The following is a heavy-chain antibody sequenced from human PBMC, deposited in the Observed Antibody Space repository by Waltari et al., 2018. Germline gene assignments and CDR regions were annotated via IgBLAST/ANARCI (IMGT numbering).Heavy chain of an antibody. Sequence: QVQLVQSGAEVKKPGASVKVSCRASGYTFTNYAIHWVRQAPGKSLEWMGRINNGNGNQRYSQKFQGRMTITRDTSSGTAYMELTSLRSEDTAVYYCARDLPYYDFLSGVGGGYFDPWGQGTLVTVSS. J-gene: IGHJ5*02. CDR3: ARDLPYYDFLSGVGGGYFDP. V-gene: IGHV1-3*04. CDR1: GYTFTNYA. D-gene: IGHD3-3*01. CDR2: INNGNGNQ.